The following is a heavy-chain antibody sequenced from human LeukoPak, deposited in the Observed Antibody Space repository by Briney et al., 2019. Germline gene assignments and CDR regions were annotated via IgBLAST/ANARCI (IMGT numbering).Heavy chain of an antibody. J-gene: IGHJ4*02. Sequence: RGSVTVSCKASVYTFISYGISWVRPPPGQGLAWMGWISAYNGNTNYAHKLQGRVTMTTDTSTSTAYMELRSLRSDDTAVYYCARAPRGIAAAGTSTYLDYWGQGTLVTVSS. CDR3: ARAPRGIAAAGTSTYLDY. CDR2: ISAYNGNT. CDR1: VYTFISYG. V-gene: IGHV1-18*01. D-gene: IGHD6-13*01.